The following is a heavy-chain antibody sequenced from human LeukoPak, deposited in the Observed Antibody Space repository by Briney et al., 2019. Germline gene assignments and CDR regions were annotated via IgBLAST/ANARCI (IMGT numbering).Heavy chain of an antibody. Sequence: GGSLRLSCAASGFTFSSYGMHWVRQAPGKGLEWVAVISYDGSNKYYADSVKGRFTISRDNSKNTLYLQMNSLRAEETAVSYCAKDGRLVITHDTYYYYYYGMDVWGQGTTVTVSS. V-gene: IGHV3-30*18. CDR3: AKDGRLVITHDTYYYYYYGMDV. CDR1: GFTFSSYG. CDR2: ISYDGSNK. J-gene: IGHJ6*02. D-gene: IGHD3-22*01.